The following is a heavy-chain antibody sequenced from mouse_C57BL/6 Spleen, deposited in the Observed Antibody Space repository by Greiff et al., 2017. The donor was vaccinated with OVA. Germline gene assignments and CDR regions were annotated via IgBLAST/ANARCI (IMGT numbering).Heavy chain of an antibody. V-gene: IGHV3-6*01. CDR2: ISYDGSN. CDR1: GYSITSGYY. J-gene: IGHJ2*01. CDR3: ARASTTVYFDY. D-gene: IGHD1-1*01. Sequence: EVQLVESGPGLVKPSQSLSLTCSVTGYSITSGYYWNWIRQFPGNKLEWMGYISYDGSNNYNPSLKNRISITRDTSKNQFFLKLNSVTTEDTATYYCARASTTVYFDYWGQGTTLTVSS.